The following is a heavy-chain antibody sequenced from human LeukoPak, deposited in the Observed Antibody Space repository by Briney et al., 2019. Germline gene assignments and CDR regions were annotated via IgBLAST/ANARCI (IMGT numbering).Heavy chain of an antibody. CDR1: GYTFTSYG. J-gene: IGHJ4*02. Sequence: GASVKVSCKASGYTFTSYGISWVRQAPGQGLERMGWISAYNGNTNYAQKLQGRVTMTTDTSTSTAYMELRSLRSDDTAVYYCARVIGLLFRPYYFDYWGQGTLVTVSS. V-gene: IGHV1-18*01. CDR2: ISAYNGNT. D-gene: IGHD2-21*02. CDR3: ARVIGLLFRPYYFDY.